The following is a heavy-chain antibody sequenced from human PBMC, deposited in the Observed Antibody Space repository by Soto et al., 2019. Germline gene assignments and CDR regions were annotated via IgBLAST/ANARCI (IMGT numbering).Heavy chain of an antibody. D-gene: IGHD6-13*01. CDR2: INPNSGGT. J-gene: IGHJ6*01. V-gene: IGHV1-2*04. CDR3: ARGKYSSSWYEFEYYYGMQV. CDR1: GYTFTGYY. Sequence: ASVKVSCKASGYTFTGYYMHWVRQAPGQGREWMGWINPNSGGTNYAQKFQGWVTMTRDTSISTAYMELSRLRSDDTAVYYCARGKYSSSWYEFEYYYGMQVWGQATTVTVS.